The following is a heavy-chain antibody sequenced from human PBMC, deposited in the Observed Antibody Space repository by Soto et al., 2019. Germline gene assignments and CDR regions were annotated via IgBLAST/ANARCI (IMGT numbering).Heavy chain of an antibody. CDR1: GGSISSYY. CDR3: ARHVPDYSGYDLNFDY. J-gene: IGHJ4*02. CDR2: IYYSGST. Sequence: QVQLQESGPGLVKPSETLSLTCTGAGGSISSYYWSWIRQPPGKGLEWIGYIYYSGSTNYNPSLKSRVTIAVATDKNQFPLKRSSVTAADTAVYYCARHVPDYSGYDLNFDYWGQGTLVTVSS. D-gene: IGHD5-12*01. V-gene: IGHV4-59*08.